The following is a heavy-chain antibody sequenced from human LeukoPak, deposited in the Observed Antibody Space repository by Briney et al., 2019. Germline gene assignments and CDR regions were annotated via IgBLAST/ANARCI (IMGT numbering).Heavy chain of an antibody. J-gene: IGHJ4*02. Sequence: GGSLRLSCAASGFTVSSNYMSWVRQAPGKGLEWVSVIYSGGSTYYADSVKGRFTISRDNSENTLYLQMNSLRAEDTAVYYCARDHSVIVGDYWGQGTLVTVSS. V-gene: IGHV3-66*01. D-gene: IGHD3-3*02. CDR1: GFTVSSNY. CDR2: IYSGGST. CDR3: ARDHSVIVGDY.